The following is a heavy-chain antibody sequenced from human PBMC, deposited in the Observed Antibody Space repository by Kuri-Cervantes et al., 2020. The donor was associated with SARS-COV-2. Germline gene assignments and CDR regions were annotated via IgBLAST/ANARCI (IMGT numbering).Heavy chain of an antibody. CDR2: ISYDGTYR. CDR3: AKGYCSGGSCSPDY. J-gene: IGHJ4*02. Sequence: GGSLRLSCAASGFAFRTHAMHWVRQAPGKGLEWAALISYDGTYRFYADSVKGRFTISRDNSKNTLYLQMNSLRPEDTAVYYCAKGYCSGGSCSPDYWGQGTLVTVSS. CDR1: GFAFRTHA. V-gene: IGHV3-30*04. D-gene: IGHD2-15*01.